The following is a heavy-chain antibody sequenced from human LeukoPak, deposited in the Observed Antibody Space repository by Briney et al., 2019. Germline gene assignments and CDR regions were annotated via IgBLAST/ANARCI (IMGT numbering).Heavy chain of an antibody. CDR2: INHSGST. D-gene: IGHD1-7*01. Sequence: SETLSLTCAVYGGSFSGYYWSWIRQPPGKGLEWIGEINHSGSTNYNPSHKSRVTISVDTSKNQFSLKLSSVTAADTAVYYCARGKAVTGTTRPFDYWGQGTLVTVSS. CDR3: ARGKAVTGTTRPFDY. J-gene: IGHJ4*02. CDR1: GGSFSGYY. V-gene: IGHV4-34*01.